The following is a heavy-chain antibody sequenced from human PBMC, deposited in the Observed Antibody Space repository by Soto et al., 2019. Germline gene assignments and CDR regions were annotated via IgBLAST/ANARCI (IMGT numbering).Heavy chain of an antibody. Sequence: PSETLSLTCSVSDDYISSDKYYWGWIRKPPGKNLEWIGSIYYRGNAYYNPSLQTRVTISLDKSKSQFSLKLNSVTAADSAVYFCARLEGLATISYYFDFWGPGALVTVSS. J-gene: IGHJ4*02. CDR2: IYYRGNA. CDR1: DDYISSDKYY. V-gene: IGHV4-39*01. D-gene: IGHD3-9*01. CDR3: ARLEGLATISYYFDF.